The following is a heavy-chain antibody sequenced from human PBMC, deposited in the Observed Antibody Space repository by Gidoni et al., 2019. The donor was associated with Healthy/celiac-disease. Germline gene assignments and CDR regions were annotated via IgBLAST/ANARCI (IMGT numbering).Heavy chain of an antibody. CDR1: GCSISIGSYY. Sequence: QVQLQESGPGLVTPSQTLSLTCTVSGCSISIGSYYWSWIRQPAGKGLEWIGRIYTSGRTNYNPSLKSRVTISVDTSKNQFSLKLSSVTAADTAVYYCARENVVVPAANTFDYWGQGTLVTVSS. CDR2: IYTSGRT. CDR3: ARENVVVPAANTFDY. D-gene: IGHD2-2*01. J-gene: IGHJ4*02. V-gene: IGHV4-61*02.